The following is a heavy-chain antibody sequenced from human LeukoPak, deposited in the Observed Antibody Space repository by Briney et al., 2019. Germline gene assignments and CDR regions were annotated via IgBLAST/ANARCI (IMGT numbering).Heavy chain of an antibody. J-gene: IGHJ1*01. V-gene: IGHV3-23*01. Sequence: PGGSLRLSCAASGFTFSSYGMSWVRQAPGKGLEWVSAISGSGGSTYYADSVKGRFTISRDNSKNTLYLQMNSLRAEDTAVYYCAKDNQGSNSGSYLINFQHWGQGTLVTVSS. CDR3: AKDNQGSNSGSYLINFQH. CDR1: GFTFSSYG. CDR2: ISGSGGST. D-gene: IGHD1-26*01.